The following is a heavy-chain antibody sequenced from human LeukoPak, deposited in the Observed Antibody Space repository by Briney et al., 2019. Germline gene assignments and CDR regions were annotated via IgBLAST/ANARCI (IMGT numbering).Heavy chain of an antibody. D-gene: IGHD3-10*01. Sequence: SETLSLTCTVSGGSIGSSSYYWGWIRQPPGKGLEWIGSIYYSGNTYYNPSLKSRVTISVDTSKNQFSLKLSSVTAADTAVYYCARIGHYYSYMDVWGKGTTVTASS. CDR1: GGSIGSSSYY. CDR3: ARIGHYYSYMDV. J-gene: IGHJ6*03. V-gene: IGHV4-39*07. CDR2: IYYSGNT.